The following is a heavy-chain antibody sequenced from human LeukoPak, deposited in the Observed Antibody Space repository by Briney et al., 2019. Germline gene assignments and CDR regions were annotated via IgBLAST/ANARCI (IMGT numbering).Heavy chain of an antibody. D-gene: IGHD3-10*01. J-gene: IGHJ6*02. CDR2: ISSSGTLI. Sequence: PGGSLRLSCAACEFTFSDYQMNWIRQAPGKGLEWVSYISSSGTLIYYADSVKGRFTISRDNAKNSLYLQMNSLRAEDTAVYYCARGRYYYGSWYMDVWGQGTTVTVSS. CDR3: ARGRYYYGSWYMDV. V-gene: IGHV3-11*01. CDR1: EFTFSDYQ.